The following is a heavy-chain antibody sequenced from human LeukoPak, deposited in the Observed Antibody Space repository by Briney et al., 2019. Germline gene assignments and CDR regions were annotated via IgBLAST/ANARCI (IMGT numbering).Heavy chain of an antibody. V-gene: IGHV1-24*01. J-gene: IGHJ6*03. Sequence: ASVKVSCKVSGHTLNELAIQWVRQAPGKGLEWMGGFNAEDGETIYAQKFQGRVTMTEDRSIETAYLDLTRLRSEDTAVYYCATHYDGGAYYPQYYYYQMDVWGKGTTITVSS. CDR1: GHTLNELA. D-gene: IGHD3-22*01. CDR3: ATHYDGGAYYPQYYYYQMDV. CDR2: FNAEDGET.